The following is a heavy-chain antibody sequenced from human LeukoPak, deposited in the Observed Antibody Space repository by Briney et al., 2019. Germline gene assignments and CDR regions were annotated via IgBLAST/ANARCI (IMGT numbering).Heavy chain of an antibody. V-gene: IGHV3-9*01. Sequence: GGSLRLSCAASGFTFDDYAMHWVRQAPGKSLEWVSGISWNSGSIGYADSVKGRFTISRDNAKNSLYLQMNSLRAEDTALYYCAKDMVRGVIITDPEALDYWGQGTLVTVSS. CDR2: ISWNSGSI. CDR1: GFTFDDYA. CDR3: AKDMVRGVIITDPEALDY. D-gene: IGHD3-10*01. J-gene: IGHJ4*02.